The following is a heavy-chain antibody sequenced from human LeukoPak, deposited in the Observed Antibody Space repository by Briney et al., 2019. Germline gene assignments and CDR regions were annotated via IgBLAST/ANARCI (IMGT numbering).Heavy chain of an antibody. D-gene: IGHD4-23*01. CDR1: LGTFSSYA. CDR3: ARDPGYTYGGNSLLFDY. Sequence: SVKVSFKASLGTFSSYAISWVRQAPGQGLEWMGRIIPILGIANYAQKLQGRVTITAHKSTSTAYMELSSLSSEDTAVYYCARDPGYTYGGNSLLFDYWGQGTLVTVSS. J-gene: IGHJ4*02. CDR2: IIPILGIA. V-gene: IGHV1-69*04.